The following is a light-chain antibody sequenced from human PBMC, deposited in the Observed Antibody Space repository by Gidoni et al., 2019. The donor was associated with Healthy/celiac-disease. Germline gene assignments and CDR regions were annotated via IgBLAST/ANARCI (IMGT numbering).Light chain of an antibody. CDR3: QQYGSSPRT. J-gene: IGKJ1*01. Sequence: DILLTPSPGTLSLSPGERATLPCRASQSVSSSYLAQYQQKPGQATRLLIYGASSRATGIPDRFSGSGSGTDFTLTISRLEPEDFAVYYCQQYGSSPRTFGQGTKVEIK. CDR1: QSVSSSY. CDR2: GAS. V-gene: IGKV3-20*01.